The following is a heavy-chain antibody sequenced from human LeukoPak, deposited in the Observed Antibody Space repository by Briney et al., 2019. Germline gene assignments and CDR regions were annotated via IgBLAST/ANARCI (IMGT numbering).Heavy chain of an antibody. D-gene: IGHD3-3*01. J-gene: IGHJ5*02. CDR3: ARVNDFWSGYYTNWFDP. CDR1: GGSIRSYY. V-gene: IGHV4-59*01. CDR2: IYYSGST. Sequence: SETLSLTCTVSGGSIRSYYWSWIRQPPGKGLEWIGYIYYSGSTNYNPSLKSRVTISVDTSKNQFSLKLSSVTAADTAVYYCARVNDFWSGYYTNWFDPWGQGTLVTVSS.